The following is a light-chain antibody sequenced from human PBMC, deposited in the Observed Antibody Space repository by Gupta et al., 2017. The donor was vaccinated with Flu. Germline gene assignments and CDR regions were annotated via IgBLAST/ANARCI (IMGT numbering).Light chain of an antibody. Sequence: DSLRSYYASRYRQKPGQAPVLVFYGKNNRPSGIPDRFSSSSSGNTGSLTITGAQAEDEADYYCNARDTSGNHPVIFGGGTKLTVL. CDR2: GKN. J-gene: IGLJ2*01. V-gene: IGLV3-19*01. CDR1: SLRSYY. CDR3: NARDTSGNHPVI.